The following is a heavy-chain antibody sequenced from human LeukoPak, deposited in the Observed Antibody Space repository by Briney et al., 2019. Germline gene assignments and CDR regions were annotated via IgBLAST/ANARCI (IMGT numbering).Heavy chain of an antibody. Sequence: SQTLSLTCAISGDSVSRKSAGWNWIRQSPSRGLEWLGRIYYRSTWYSDFMTSRITISPDTYKNQFSLHLDSVTPEDTAVYYCARGGLVRGSIDSLIAFDFWGQGTVVTVSS. J-gene: IGHJ3*01. D-gene: IGHD3-10*01. CDR2: IYYRSTWYS. CDR1: GDSVSRKSAG. V-gene: IGHV6-1*01. CDR3: ARGGLVRGSIDSLIAFDF.